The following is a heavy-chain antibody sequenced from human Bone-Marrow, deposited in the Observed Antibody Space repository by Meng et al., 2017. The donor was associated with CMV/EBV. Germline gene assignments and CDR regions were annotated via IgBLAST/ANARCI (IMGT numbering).Heavy chain of an antibody. J-gene: IGHJ3*02. V-gene: IGHV4-30-4*08. CDR1: GGSISSGDYY. D-gene: IGHD3-3*01. Sequence: SETLSLTCTVPGGSISSGDYYWSWIRQPPGKGLEWIGYIYYSGCTYYNPSLKNRVTISVDTSKNQFSLKLSSVTAADTAVYYCARALEYIILAFDIWGQGTMVTGSS. CDR3: ARALEYIILAFDI. CDR2: IYYSGCT.